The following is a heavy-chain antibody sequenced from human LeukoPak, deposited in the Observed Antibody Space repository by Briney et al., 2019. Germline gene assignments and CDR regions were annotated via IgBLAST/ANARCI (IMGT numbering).Heavy chain of an antibody. J-gene: IGHJ4*02. CDR1: GLPIADFA. V-gene: IGHV3-43*02. Sequence: PGGSLRLSCVASGLPIADFAMHWVRQAPGKGLEWVSIISGDGVSTFYADSVKGRFSISRDNSKNSLYLEMNSLRTEDAAMYYCAKESGKFDYWGQGTLVAVSS. CDR3: AKESGKFDY. CDR2: ISGDGVST.